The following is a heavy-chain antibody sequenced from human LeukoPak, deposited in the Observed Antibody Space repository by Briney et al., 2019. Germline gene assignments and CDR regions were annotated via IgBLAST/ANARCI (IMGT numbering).Heavy chain of an antibody. CDR2: ISSSGSTI. V-gene: IGHV3-48*03. CDR1: GFTFSSYE. D-gene: IGHD3-22*01. J-gene: IGHJ6*02. CDR3: ARDRRGYYDSSGYYLAADYYYYYGMDV. Sequence: PGGSLRLSCAASGFTFSSYEMNWVRQAPGKGLEWVSYISSSGSTIYYVDSVKGRFTISRDNAKNSLYLQMNSLRAEDTAVYYCARDRRGYYDSSGYYLAADYYYYYGMDVWGQGTTVTVSS.